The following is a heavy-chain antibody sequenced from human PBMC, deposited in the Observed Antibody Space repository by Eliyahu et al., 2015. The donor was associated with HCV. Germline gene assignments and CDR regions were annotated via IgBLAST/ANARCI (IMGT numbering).Heavy chain of an antibody. J-gene: IGHJ4*02. CDR3: AKTRGQFDGFGYYFPYYFDD. CDR2: ISNGGTTI. D-gene: IGHD3-22*01. V-gene: IGHV3-11*01. Sequence: QVQLVESGGGLVKPGGSLXLSCAASGFXXXXHYXTWIRQAPGKGLEWVSYISNGGTTIYYADSVRGRFTVSRDNARNSLYLQMTSLRAEDTAIYYCAKTRGQFDGFGYYFPYYFDDWGQGTLVTVSS. CDR1: GFXXXXHY.